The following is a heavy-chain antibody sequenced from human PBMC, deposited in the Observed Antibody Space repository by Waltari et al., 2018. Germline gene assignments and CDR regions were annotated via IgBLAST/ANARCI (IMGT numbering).Heavy chain of an antibody. V-gene: IGHV4-59*11. J-gene: IGHJ4*02. CDR1: GGSISSHY. Sequence: QVQLQESGPGLVKPSETLSLTCTVSGGSISSHYWSWIRQPPGKGLEWIGYIYYSGSTNSNPSLKSRVTISVDTSKNQFSLKLSSVTAADTAVYYCARDSTGYPDYWGQGTLVTVSS. CDR3: ARDSTGYPDY. D-gene: IGHD3-9*01. CDR2: IYYSGST.